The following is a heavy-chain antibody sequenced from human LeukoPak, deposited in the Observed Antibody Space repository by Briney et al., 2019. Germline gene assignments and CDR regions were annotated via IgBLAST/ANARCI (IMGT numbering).Heavy chain of an antibody. D-gene: IGHD2-2*01. CDR1: GFTFSDYY. J-gene: IGHJ3*02. CDR3: ARDSRYCSSTSCYPDAFDI. CDR2: ISSSGSTM. V-gene: IGHV3-11*04. Sequence: GGSLRLSCAASGFTFSDYYMSWIRQAPGKGLEWVSYISSSGSTMYYADSVKGRFTISSDNAKNSLYLQVNSLRAEDTAVYYCARDSRYCSSTSCYPDAFDIWGQGTMVTVSS.